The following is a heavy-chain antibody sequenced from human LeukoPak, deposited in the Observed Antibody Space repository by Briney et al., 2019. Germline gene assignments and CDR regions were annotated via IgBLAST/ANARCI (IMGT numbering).Heavy chain of an antibody. CDR3: AKAGPGYSSSWAPFDY. CDR1: GFTFSSYA. Sequence: GGSLRLSCAASGFTFSSYAMSWVRQAPGKGLEWVSAISGSGGSTYYADSVKGRFTICRDNSKNTLYLQMNSLRAEDTAVYYCAKAGPGYSSSWAPFDYWGQGTLVTVSS. D-gene: IGHD6-13*01. J-gene: IGHJ4*02. V-gene: IGHV3-23*01. CDR2: ISGSGGST.